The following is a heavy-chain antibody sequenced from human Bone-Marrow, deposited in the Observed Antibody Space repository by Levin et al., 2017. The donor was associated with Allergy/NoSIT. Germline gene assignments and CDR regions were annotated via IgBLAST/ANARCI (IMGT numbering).Heavy chain of an antibody. D-gene: IGHD6-13*01. CDR2: ISSSGSYI. Sequence: GGSLRLSCTASGFAFGRHTMHWVRQAPGKGLEWVASISSSGSYIFYADSLKGRFTISRDNAKNSLYLQMHSLRGDETAVYYCARDSLGYSSSWYFFDLWGQGTLVTVSS. CDR3: ARDSLGYSSSWYFFDL. V-gene: IGHV3-21*01. J-gene: IGHJ4*02. CDR1: GFAFGRHT.